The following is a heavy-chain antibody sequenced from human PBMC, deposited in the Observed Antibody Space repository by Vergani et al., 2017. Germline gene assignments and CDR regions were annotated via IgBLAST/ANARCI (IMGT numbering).Heavy chain of an antibody. CDR1: GYTFTSYG. J-gene: IGHJ6*02. D-gene: IGHD2-2*01. Sequence: QVQLVQSGAEVKKPGASVTVSCKASGYTFTSYGISWVRQAPGQGLEGMGWISAYNGNTNYAQKLKGRVTMTTDTSTSTAYMELRSLRSDDTAVYYCARGGLYQLDLYYYYGMDVWGQGTTVTVSS. CDR2: ISAYNGNT. CDR3: ARGGLYQLDLYYYYGMDV. V-gene: IGHV1-18*01.